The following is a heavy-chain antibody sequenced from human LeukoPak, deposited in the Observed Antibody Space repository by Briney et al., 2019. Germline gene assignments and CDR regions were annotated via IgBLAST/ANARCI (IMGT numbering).Heavy chain of an antibody. CDR1: GGSISSGGYY. J-gene: IGHJ4*02. Sequence: SETLSLTCTVSGGSISSGGYYWGWIRQPPGKGLEWIGSIYYSGSTYYNPSLKSRVTISVDTSKNQFSLELSSVTAADTAVYFCARTGTGYYTPYYFDYWGQGTLVTVSS. CDR3: ARTGTGYYTPYYFDY. D-gene: IGHD3/OR15-3a*01. CDR2: IYYSGST. V-gene: IGHV4-39*01.